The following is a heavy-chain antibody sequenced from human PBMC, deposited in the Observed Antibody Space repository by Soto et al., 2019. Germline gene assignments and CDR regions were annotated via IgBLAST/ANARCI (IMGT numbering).Heavy chain of an antibody. CDR3: AKDAAAAGTFDY. CDR1: GFTFSSYA. CDR2: ISSDGGNK. V-gene: IGHV3-30*18. J-gene: IGHJ4*02. Sequence: QVQLVESGGGVVQPGRSLRLACAPSGFTFSSYAMQWVRQAPGKGLEWVGVISSDGGNKYYADSVKGRFTISRDNSTNMLYLQMNSLRAEDTAVYYCAKDAAAAGTFDYWGQGTLFTVSS. D-gene: IGHD6-13*01.